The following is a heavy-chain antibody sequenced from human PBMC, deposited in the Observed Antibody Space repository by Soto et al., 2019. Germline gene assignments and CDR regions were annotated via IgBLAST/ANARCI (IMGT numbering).Heavy chain of an antibody. Sequence: SQTLSLTCVISGDSVSSSSVAWNWVRQSPSRGLEWLGRTYYRSRWYSDFAVSVRGRIVINADTSKNQFSLQLNSVTPEDTAVYFXARSEEDSDNYYYGLDVWGQGTTVTVSS. CDR3: ARSEEDSDNYYYGLDV. J-gene: IGHJ6*02. D-gene: IGHD2-15*01. CDR1: GDSVSSSSVA. CDR2: TYYRSRWYS. V-gene: IGHV6-1*01.